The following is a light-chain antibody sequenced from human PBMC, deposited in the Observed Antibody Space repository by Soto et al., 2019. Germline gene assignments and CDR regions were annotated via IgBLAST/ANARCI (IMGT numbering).Light chain of an antibody. Sequence: EVVLTQSPGTLSLSPGERATLSCRASESVSSSYLAWYQQRPGQAPRLLIYGASSRATGIPDRFSGSGSGTHFSLTISRLDPEDFAVYYCQQYGSSPLTFGQGTKVDIK. J-gene: IGKJ1*01. CDR1: ESVSSSY. V-gene: IGKV3-20*01. CDR2: GAS. CDR3: QQYGSSPLT.